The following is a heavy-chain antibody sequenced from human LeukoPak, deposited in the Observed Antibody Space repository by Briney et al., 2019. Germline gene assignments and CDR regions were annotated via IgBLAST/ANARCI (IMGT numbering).Heavy chain of an antibody. V-gene: IGHV1-46*01. CDR1: GYTFTSYY. J-gene: IGHJ4*02. CDR3: ARDRRYCSGGSCYRSRVDY. D-gene: IGHD2-15*01. Sequence: VASVKVSFKASGYTFTSYYMHWVRQAPGQGLEWMGIINPSGGSTSYAQKFQGRVTMTRDMSTSTVYMELSSLRSEDTAVYYCARDRRYCSGGSCYRSRVDYWGQGTLVTVSS. CDR2: INPSGGST.